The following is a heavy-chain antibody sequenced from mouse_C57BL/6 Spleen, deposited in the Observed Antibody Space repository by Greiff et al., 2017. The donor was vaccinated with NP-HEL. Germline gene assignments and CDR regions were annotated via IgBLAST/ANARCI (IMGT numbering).Heavy chain of an antibody. CDR1: GFNIKNTY. J-gene: IGHJ2*01. CDR2: IDPANGNT. CDR3: ARGVYYGSSYFDY. Sequence: EVQRVESVAELVRPGASVKLSCTASGFNIKNTYMHWVKQRPEQGLEWIGRIDPANGNTKYAPKFQGKATITADTSSNTAYLQLSSLTSEDTAIYYCARGVYYGSSYFDYWGQGTTLTVSS. D-gene: IGHD1-1*01. V-gene: IGHV14-3*01.